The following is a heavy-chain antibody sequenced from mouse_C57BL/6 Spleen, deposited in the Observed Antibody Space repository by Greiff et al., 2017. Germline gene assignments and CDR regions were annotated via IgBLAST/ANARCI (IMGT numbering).Heavy chain of an antibody. CDR3: ARWDYAMDY. J-gene: IGHJ4*01. CDR2: ISSGRSTI. V-gene: IGHV5-17*01. CDR1: GFTFSDYG. Sequence: EVKLVESGGGLVKPGGSLKLSCAASGFTFSDYGMHWVRQAPEKGLEWVAYISSGRSTISYADTVKGRFTISRDNAKNTLFLQMTSLRSEDTAMYYCARWDYAMDYWGQGTSVTVSS.